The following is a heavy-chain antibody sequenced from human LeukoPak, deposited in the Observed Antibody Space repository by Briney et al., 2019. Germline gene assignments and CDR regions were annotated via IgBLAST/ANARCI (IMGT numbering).Heavy chain of an antibody. CDR1: GFTFSIYW. D-gene: IGHD3-16*01. CDR2: CDSDGSGT. V-gene: IGHV3-74*01. Sequence: PGGSLRLSCAASGFTFSIYWIYWVRQAPGKGLMWVSRCDSDGSGTTYVDSVKGRFTVSRDNAKSTLYLQMSSLRAEDTAVYYCATSSVWGGAFNIWGQGTMVTVSS. CDR3: ATSSVWGGAFNI. J-gene: IGHJ3*02.